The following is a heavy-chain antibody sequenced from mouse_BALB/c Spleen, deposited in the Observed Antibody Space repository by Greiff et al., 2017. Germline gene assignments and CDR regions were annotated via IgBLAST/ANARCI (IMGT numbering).Heavy chain of an antibody. CDR3: ARSGSSHWYFDV. CDR1: GYSFTGYY. CDR2: ISCYNGAT. V-gene: IGHV1S34*01. J-gene: IGHJ1*01. Sequence: VKISCKASGYSFTGYYMHWVKQSHGKSLEWIGYISCYNGATSYNQKFKGKATFTVDTSSSTAYMQFNSLTSEDSAVYYCARSGSSHWYFDVWGAGTTVTVSS. D-gene: IGHD1-1*01.